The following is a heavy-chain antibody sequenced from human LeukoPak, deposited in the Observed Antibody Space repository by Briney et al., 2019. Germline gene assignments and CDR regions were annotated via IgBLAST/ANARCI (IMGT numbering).Heavy chain of an antibody. V-gene: IGHV3-33*08. CDR3: ARDLFGYSSSPFDY. J-gene: IGHJ4*02. Sequence: GGSLRLSCAASGFTFSSYGMHWVRQAPGKGLEWVAVIWYGGSNKYYADSVKGRFTISRDNSKNTLYLQMNSLSAEDTAVYYCARDLFGYSSSPFDYWGQGSLVTVSS. D-gene: IGHD6-13*01. CDR1: GFTFSSYG. CDR2: IWYGGSNK.